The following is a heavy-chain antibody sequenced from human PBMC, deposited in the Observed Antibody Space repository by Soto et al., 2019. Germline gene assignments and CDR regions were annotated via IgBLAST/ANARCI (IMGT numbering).Heavy chain of an antibody. CDR1: GFTFSAHY. V-gene: IGHV3-72*01. J-gene: IGHJ4*02. CDR3: ARIRFGSYDLKYFDY. CDR2: SRNKANSYST. Sequence: EVQLVESGGGLVQPGGSLRLSCAASGFTFSAHYVDLVRQAPGKGLEWVARSRNKANSYSTEYVASANGRFTISRDDSKNLGYLQMSSLKTEDTAVYYCARIRFGSYDLKYFDYWGQVTLATVSS. D-gene: IGHD1-26*01.